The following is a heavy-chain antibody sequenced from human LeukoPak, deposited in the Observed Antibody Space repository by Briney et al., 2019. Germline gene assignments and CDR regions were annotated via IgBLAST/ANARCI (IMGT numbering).Heavy chain of an antibody. CDR1: GYSISSGYY. CDR2: MYHSGST. J-gene: IGHJ4*02. V-gene: IGHV4-38-2*02. CDR3: ARVTVGYFDY. D-gene: IGHD4-17*01. Sequence: ASETLSLTCTVSGYSISSGYYWGWIRQPPGKGQEWIGNMYHSGSTYYNPSLKSRVTISVDTSKNQFSLKLRSVTAADTAVYYCARVTVGYFDYWGQGTLVTVSS.